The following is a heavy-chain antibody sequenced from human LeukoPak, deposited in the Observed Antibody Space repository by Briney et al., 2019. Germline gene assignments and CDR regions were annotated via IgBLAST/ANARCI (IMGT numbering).Heavy chain of an antibody. D-gene: IGHD2-15*01. CDR2: IYYSGST. CDR3: ARGGSEVLPGYCSGGSCYTLDY. CDR1: GGSISSYY. J-gene: IGHJ4*02. V-gene: IGHV4-59*01. Sequence: SETLSLTCTVSGGSISSYYWSWIRQPPGKGLEWIGYIYYSGSTNYNPSLKSRVTISVDTSKNQFSLKLSSVTAADTAVYYCARGGSEVLPGYCSGGSCYTLDYWGQGTLVTVSS.